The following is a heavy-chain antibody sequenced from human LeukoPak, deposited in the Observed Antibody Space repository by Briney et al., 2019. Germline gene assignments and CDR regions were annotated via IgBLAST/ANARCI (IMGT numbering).Heavy chain of an antibody. D-gene: IGHD6-13*01. CDR3: ASQAIAAAAETVGY. V-gene: IGHV4-61*02. CDR1: GGSISSGSYY. CDR2: IYTSGST. Sequence: SETLSLTCTVSGGSISSGSYYWSWIRQPAGKGLEWIGRIYTSGSTNYNPSLKSQVTISVDTSKNQFSLKLSSVTAADTAVYYCASQAIAAAAETVGYWGQGTLVTVSS. J-gene: IGHJ4*02.